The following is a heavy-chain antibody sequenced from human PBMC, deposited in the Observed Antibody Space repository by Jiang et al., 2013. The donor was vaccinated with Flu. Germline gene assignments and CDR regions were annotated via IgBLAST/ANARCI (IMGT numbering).Heavy chain of an antibody. Sequence: ITWVRQAPGQGLEWVGVIVPIFGTTKYAQKFQGRVTITVDESTGTAYMELSSLRPEDTAVYYCARSVTRADAFNIWGQGTMITVSS. D-gene: IGHD3-16*02. CDR2: IVPIFGTT. CDR3: ARSVTRADAFNI. J-gene: IGHJ3*02. V-gene: IGHV1-69*01.